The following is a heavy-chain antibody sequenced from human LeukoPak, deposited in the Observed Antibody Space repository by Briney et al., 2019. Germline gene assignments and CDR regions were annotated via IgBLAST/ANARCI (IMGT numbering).Heavy chain of an antibody. V-gene: IGHV1-2*02. D-gene: IGHD3-10*01. CDR1: GYTFTGYY. Sequence: ASVKVSCKASGYTFTGYYMHWVRQAPGQGLEWMGWINPNSGGTNYAQKLQGRVTMTRDTSISIVYMELSGLTSDDTAVYYCARDGGFDYWGQGTLVTVSS. CDR2: INPNSGGT. J-gene: IGHJ4*02. CDR3: ARDGGFDY.